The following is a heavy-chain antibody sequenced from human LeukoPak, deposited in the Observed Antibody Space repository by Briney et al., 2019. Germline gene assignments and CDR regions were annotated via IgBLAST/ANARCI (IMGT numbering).Heavy chain of an antibody. CDR2: IYYSGST. J-gene: IGHJ5*02. CDR3: ARDRQNWFDP. V-gene: IGHV4-31*01. Sequence: SETLSLTCTVSGGSISSGGYYWSWIRQHPGKGLEWIGYIYYSGSTYYNPSLKSLVTISVDTSKNQFSLKLSSVTAADTAVYYCARDRQNWFDPWGQGTLVTVSS. CDR1: GGSISSGGYY.